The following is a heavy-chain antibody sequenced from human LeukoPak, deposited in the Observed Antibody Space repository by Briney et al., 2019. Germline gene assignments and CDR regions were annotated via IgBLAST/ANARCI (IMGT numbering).Heavy chain of an antibody. CDR3: ATLGDVVVPAAILRYYYDSSGYSEYYFDY. Sequence: GGSLRLSCAPSGFTFSSYAMSWGRQAPGEGLGWGSAISGSGGSTYYADSVRGRFTISRDNSKNTLYLQMNSLRAEDTAVYYCATLGDVVVPAAILRYYYDSSGYSEYYFDYWGQGTLVTVSS. D-gene: IGHD3-22*01. CDR1: GFTFSSYA. V-gene: IGHV3-23*01. CDR2: ISGSGGST. J-gene: IGHJ4*02.